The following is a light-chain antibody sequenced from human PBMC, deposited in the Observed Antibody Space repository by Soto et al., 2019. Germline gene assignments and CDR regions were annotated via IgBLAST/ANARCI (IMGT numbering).Light chain of an antibody. CDR3: SSYTSSSTRV. CDR2: DVS. V-gene: IGLV2-14*01. Sequence: QSALTQPASVSGSPGQSITISCTGTSSDVGGYNYVSCYQQHPGKAPKLMIYDVSNRPSGVSNRFSGSKSGNTASLTISGLQSEDEADYYCSSYTSSSTRVFGGWTKLTVL. J-gene: IGLJ3*02. CDR1: SSDVGGYNY.